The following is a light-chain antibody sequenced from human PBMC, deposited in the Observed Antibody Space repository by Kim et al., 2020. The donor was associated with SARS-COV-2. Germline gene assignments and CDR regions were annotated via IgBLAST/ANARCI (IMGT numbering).Light chain of an antibody. Sequence: ASGGYRVTITCRASQGITTRLAWYQQKPGRAPNILIYDASSLQSGVPSRFSASGSGTDFTLTISSLQPEDFATYYCQQANSFPLTFGGGTKVDIK. J-gene: IGKJ4*01. CDR1: QGITTR. CDR3: QQANSFPLT. CDR2: DAS. V-gene: IGKV1-12*01.